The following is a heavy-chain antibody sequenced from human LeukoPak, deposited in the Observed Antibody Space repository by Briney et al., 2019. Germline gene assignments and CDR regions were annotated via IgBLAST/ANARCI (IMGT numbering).Heavy chain of an antibody. J-gene: IGHJ4*02. D-gene: IGHD3-3*01. V-gene: IGHV3-30-3*01. CDR2: ISYDGSNK. CDR1: GFTFSNSA. Sequence: GGSLRLSCAASGFTFSNSAMHRVRQAPGKGLEWVAIISYDGSNKYYADSVKGRFTISRDNSKNTLYLQMNSLRAEDTAVYYCARGTAYYDFWSGYVDYWGQGNLVTVSS. CDR3: ARGTAYYDFWSGYVDY.